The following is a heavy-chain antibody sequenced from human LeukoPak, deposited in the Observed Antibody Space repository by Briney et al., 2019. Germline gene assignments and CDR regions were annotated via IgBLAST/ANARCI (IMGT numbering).Heavy chain of an antibody. CDR2: INHSGST. J-gene: IGHJ3*02. CDR3: ARHDAFDI. CDR1: GGSISSYY. V-gene: IGHV4-59*08. Sequence: PSEALSLTCTVSGGSISSYYWSWIRQTPGKGLEWIGEINHSGSTNYNPSLKSRVTISVDTSKNQFSLKLSSVTAADTAVYYCARHDAFDIWGQGTMVTVSS.